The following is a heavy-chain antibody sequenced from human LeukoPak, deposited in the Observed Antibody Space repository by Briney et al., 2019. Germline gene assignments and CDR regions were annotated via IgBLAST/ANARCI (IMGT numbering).Heavy chain of an antibody. V-gene: IGHV3-23*01. D-gene: IGHD3-22*01. CDR1: GFTFSNYA. J-gene: IGHJ5*02. Sequence: PGGSLRLSCAVSGFTFSNYAISWVRQAPGKGLEWVSSISGSGDTTYYADPVKGRFTISRDNSKNTLYLQMNSLRAEDTAVYYCAPDSSGAGPIWCDLWGRGTVDSVSS. CDR3: APDSSGAGPIWCDL. CDR2: ISGSGDTT.